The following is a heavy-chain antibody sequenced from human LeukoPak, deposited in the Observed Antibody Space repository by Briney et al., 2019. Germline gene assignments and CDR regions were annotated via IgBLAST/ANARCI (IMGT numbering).Heavy chain of an antibody. Sequence: SETLSLTCAVYGGSFSGYYWSWVRQPPGKGLEWIGEINHSGSTNYNPSLKSRVTISVDTSKNQFSLKLSSVTAADTAVYYCARRGTRITMIVVVPPYAFDIWGQGTMVTVSS. D-gene: IGHD3-22*01. CDR2: INHSGST. V-gene: IGHV4-34*01. CDR3: ARRGTRITMIVVVPPYAFDI. J-gene: IGHJ3*02. CDR1: GGSFSGYY.